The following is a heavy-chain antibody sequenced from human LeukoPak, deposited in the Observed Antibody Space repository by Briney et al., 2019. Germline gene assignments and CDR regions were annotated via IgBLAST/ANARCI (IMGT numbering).Heavy chain of an antibody. J-gene: IGHJ4*02. Sequence: GGSMRLSCAASGFTFSNCWMHWVRQAPGKGLVWVSRINSDGSNTNYADSVRGRFTISRDNTKNTLYLQMNSLRAEDTAVYYCARGKYYYHAPDYCNQGTLVTVSS. CDR3: ARGKYYYHAPDY. CDR2: INSDGSNT. V-gene: IGHV3-74*01. D-gene: IGHD3-10*01. CDR1: GFTFSNCW.